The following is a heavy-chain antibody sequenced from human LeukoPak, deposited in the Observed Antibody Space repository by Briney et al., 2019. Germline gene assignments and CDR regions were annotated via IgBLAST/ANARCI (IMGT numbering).Heavy chain of an antibody. V-gene: IGHV3-21*01. J-gene: IGHJ4*02. CDR2: ISSSSSYI. Sequence: GESLKISCKGSGYTFTSFWIAWVRQAPGKGLEWVSSISSSSSYIYYADSVKGRFTISRDNAKNSLYLQMNSLRAEDTAVYYCAREGDTASFDYWGQGTLVTVSS. D-gene: IGHD5-18*01. CDR3: AREGDTASFDY. CDR1: GYTFTSFW.